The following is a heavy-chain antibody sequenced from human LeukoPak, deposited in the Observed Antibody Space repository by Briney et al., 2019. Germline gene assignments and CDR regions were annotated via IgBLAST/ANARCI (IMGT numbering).Heavy chain of an antibody. V-gene: IGHV4-34*01. CDR1: GGSFSGYY. CDR2: INHSGST. CDR3: ARGAVLMVYAVIDY. J-gene: IGHJ4*02. D-gene: IGHD2-8*01. Sequence: SETLSLTCAVYGGSFSGYYWSWIRQPPGKGLELIGDINHSGSTNYNPSLKSRVTISVDTSKNQFSLKLSSVTAADTAVYYCARGAVLMVYAVIDYWGQGTLVTVSS.